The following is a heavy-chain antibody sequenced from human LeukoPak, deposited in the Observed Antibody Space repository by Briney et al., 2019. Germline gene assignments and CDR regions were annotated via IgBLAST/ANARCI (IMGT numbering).Heavy chain of an antibody. CDR1: GYTFTGYY. Sequence: ASVKVSCKASGYTFTGYYMHWVRQAPGQGLEWMGWINPNSGGTNYAQKFQGRVTMTRDTSISTAYMELSRLRSDDTAVYYCARGPYDCVWGSYQFSYYFDYWGQGTLVTVSS. V-gene: IGHV1-2*02. CDR2: INPNSGGT. CDR3: ARGPYDCVWGSYQFSYYFDY. D-gene: IGHD3-16*02. J-gene: IGHJ4*02.